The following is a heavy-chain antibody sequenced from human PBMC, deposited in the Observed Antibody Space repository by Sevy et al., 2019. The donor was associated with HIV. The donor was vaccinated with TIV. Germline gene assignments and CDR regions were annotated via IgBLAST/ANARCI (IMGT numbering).Heavy chain of an antibody. V-gene: IGHV1-69*13. CDR2: IIPTFGTA. D-gene: IGHD6-19*01. Sequence: ASVKVSCKASGGTFSSYAISWVRQAPGQGLEWMGGIIPTFGTANYAQKFQGRVTITADESTSTAYMELSSLRSEDTAVYYCARIAVAGHPDYYYGMDVWGQGTTVTVSS. CDR3: ARIAVAGHPDYYYGMDV. J-gene: IGHJ6*02. CDR1: GGTFSSYA.